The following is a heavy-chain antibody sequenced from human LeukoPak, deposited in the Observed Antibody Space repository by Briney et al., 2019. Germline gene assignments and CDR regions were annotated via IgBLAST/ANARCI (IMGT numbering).Heavy chain of an antibody. CDR1: GYTFTSYA. CDR3: ARARLRGGSGSYYPPTGVDY. Sequence: GASVKVSCKASGYTFTSYAMNWVRQAPGQGLEWMGWINTNTGNPTYAQGFTGRFVFSLDTSVSTAYLQISSLKAEDTAVYYCARARLRGGSGSYYPPTGVDYWGQGTLVTVSS. J-gene: IGHJ4*02. CDR2: INTNTGNP. D-gene: IGHD3-10*01. V-gene: IGHV7-4-1*02.